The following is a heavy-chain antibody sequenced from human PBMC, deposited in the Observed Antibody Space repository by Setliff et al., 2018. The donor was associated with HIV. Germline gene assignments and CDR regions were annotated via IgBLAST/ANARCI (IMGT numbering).Heavy chain of an antibody. CDR2: VYYRGRT. J-gene: IGHJ3*01. V-gene: IGHV4-39*07. CDR1: GGSMSSSGPGYY. CDR3: ARDDSIVLVPAIMRGDGFDF. D-gene: IGHD2-2*01. Sequence: PSETLSLTCTVSGGSMSSSGPGYYWGWVRQTPGGGLEWIGSVYYRGRTYYNPSLKSRVTISVDTSKNQLSLRLTSVTAADTAIYYCARDDSIVLVPAIMRGDGFDFWGQGRMVTVSS.